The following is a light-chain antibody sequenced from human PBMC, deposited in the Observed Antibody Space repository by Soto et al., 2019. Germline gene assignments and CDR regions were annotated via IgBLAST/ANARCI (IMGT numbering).Light chain of an antibody. Sequence: EIVLTQSPGTLSLSPGERATLSCRASQSVISNYFSWFQQKPGQAPRLLIYGISSRATGIPDRFSGSGSGTDFTLTISGLEPGDVAVYYCHQYGSTPRTFGQGTKLEIK. CDR3: HQYGSTPRT. CDR1: QSVISNY. J-gene: IGKJ2*01. CDR2: GIS. V-gene: IGKV3-20*01.